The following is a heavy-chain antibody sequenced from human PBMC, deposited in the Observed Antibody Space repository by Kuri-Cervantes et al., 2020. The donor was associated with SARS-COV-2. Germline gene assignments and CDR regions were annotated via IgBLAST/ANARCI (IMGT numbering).Heavy chain of an antibody. CDR3: ARGDCSGGSCYGMDV. D-gene: IGHD2-15*01. CDR2: IYYSGST. Sequence: SETLSFTCTVSGGSISSYYWSWIRQPPGKGLEWIGYIYYSGSTNYNPSLKSRVTISVDTSKNQFSLKLSSVTAADTAVYYCARGDCSGGSCYGMDVWGQGTTVTVSS. CDR1: GGSISSYY. V-gene: IGHV4-59*01. J-gene: IGHJ6*02.